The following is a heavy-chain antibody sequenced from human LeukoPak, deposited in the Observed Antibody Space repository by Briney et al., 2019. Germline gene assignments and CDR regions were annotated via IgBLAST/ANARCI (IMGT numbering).Heavy chain of an antibody. Sequence: SVKVSCKVSGYTLTELSMHWVRQAPGKGLEWMGGIIPIFGTANYAQKFQGRVTITADESTSTAYMELSSLRSEDTAVYYCARVPHSSSWYSRSYYYYYGMDVWGQGTTVTVSS. CDR1: GYTLTELS. V-gene: IGHV1-69*13. CDR2: IIPIFGTA. D-gene: IGHD6-13*01. CDR3: ARVPHSSSWYSRSYYYYYGMDV. J-gene: IGHJ6*02.